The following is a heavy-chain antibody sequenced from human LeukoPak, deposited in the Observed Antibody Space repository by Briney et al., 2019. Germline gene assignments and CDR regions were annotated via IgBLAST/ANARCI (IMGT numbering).Heavy chain of an antibody. CDR3: AKDHPYKGYCSSTSCYNYGMDV. V-gene: IGHV3-30*18. Sequence: GGSLRLSCAASGFIFSNYGMHWVRQAPGKGLEWVAVISYDGTNKCYADSVKGRFTISRDNSKNTLYLQMNSLRAEDTAVYYCAKDHPYKGYCSSTSCYNYGMDVWGQGTTVTVSS. J-gene: IGHJ6*02. D-gene: IGHD2-2*01. CDR1: GFIFSNYG. CDR2: ISYDGTNK.